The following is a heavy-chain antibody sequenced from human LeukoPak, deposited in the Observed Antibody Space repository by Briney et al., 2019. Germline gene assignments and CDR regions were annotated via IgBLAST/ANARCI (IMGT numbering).Heavy chain of an antibody. CDR2: MNPNTGNA. CDR3: ARCTGGDCGGAFDI. J-gene: IGHJ3*02. D-gene: IGHD2-21*02. Sequence: GASVKVSCKTSGNTFTNYDINWLRQATGQGLEWMGWMNPNTGNADSAQKFQGRVTMTRNISISTAYMELSSLRFEDTVVYYCARCTGGDCGGAFDIWGQGTMVTVSS. CDR1: GNTFTNYD. V-gene: IGHV1-8*01.